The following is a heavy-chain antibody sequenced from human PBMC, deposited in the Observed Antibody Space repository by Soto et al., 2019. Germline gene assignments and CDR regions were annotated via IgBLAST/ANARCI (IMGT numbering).Heavy chain of an antibody. D-gene: IGHD3-10*01. CDR3: ARARGGYFDY. V-gene: IGHV4-61*01. CDR1: GGSVSSGSYY. CDR2: IYYSGST. Sequence: SETLCLTCTVSGGSVSSGSYYWSWIRQPPGKGLEWIGYIYYSGSTNYNPSLKSRATISVDTSKNQFSLKLSSVTAADTAVYYCARARGGYFDYWGQGTVVTVSS. J-gene: IGHJ4*02.